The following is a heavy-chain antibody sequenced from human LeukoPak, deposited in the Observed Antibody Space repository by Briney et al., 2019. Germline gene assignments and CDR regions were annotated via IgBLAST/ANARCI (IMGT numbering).Heavy chain of an antibody. Sequence: GGSLRLSWAASGFIFTNGWMSWVRQAPGKGLEWVGHIKSKTYGGATDYAAPVKGRFTISRDDSKTTVFLQMNSLKSEDTAVYYCTTEGGHLHSNPFDYWGQGTLVTVSS. CDR3: TTEGGHLHSNPFDY. V-gene: IGHV3-15*01. J-gene: IGHJ4*02. D-gene: IGHD2-15*01. CDR1: GFIFTNGW. CDR2: IKSKTYGGAT.